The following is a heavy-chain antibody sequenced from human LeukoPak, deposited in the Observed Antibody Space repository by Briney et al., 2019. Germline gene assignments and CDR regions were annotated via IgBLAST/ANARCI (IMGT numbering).Heavy chain of an antibody. CDR2: IYYSGST. Sequence: PSQTLSLTRTLYGGSISSGDYYWSWLRQPPGKGLEWIGYIYYSGSTYYNPSLKSRVTISVDTSKNQFSLKLSSVTAADTAVYYCARKEQLADYFDYWGQGTLVTVSS. CDR3: ARKEQLADYFDY. CDR1: GGSISSGDYY. V-gene: IGHV4-30-4*08. J-gene: IGHJ4*02. D-gene: IGHD6-6*01.